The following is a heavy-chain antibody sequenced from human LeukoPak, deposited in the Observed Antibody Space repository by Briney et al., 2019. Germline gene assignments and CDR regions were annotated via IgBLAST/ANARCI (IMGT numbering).Heavy chain of an antibody. J-gene: IGHJ6*03. V-gene: IGHV3-21*01. CDR2: ISSSSSYI. CDR1: GFTFSSHS. D-gene: IGHD2-15*01. Sequence: GGSLRLSCAASGFTFSSHSMKWVRQAPGKGLEWVSSISSSSSYIYYADSVKGRFTISRDNAKNSLYLQMNSLRAEDTAVYSCARVGSYYYYMDVWGKGTTVTVSS. CDR3: ARVGSYYYYMDV.